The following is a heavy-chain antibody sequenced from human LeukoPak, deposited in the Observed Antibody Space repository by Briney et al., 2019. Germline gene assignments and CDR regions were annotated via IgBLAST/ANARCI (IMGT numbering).Heavy chain of an antibody. CDR2: ISAYNGNT. J-gene: IGHJ4*02. CDR3: ARDYSSGWPNFDY. V-gene: IGHV1-18*01. D-gene: IGHD6-19*01. CDR1: GYTLTTYG. Sequence: ASVKVSCKASGYTLTTYGITWVRQAPGQGLEWMGWISAYNGNTNYAQKLQGRVTMTTDTSTSTAYMELRSLRSDDTAVYYCARDYSSGWPNFDYWGQGTLVTVSS.